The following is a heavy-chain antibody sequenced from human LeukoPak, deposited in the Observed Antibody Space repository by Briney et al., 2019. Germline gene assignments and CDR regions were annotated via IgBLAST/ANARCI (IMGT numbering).Heavy chain of an antibody. CDR1: GYTFTSYY. Sequence: ASVTVSCKASGYTFTSYYMHWVRQAPGQGVEWVGIINPSGGSTSYAQKFQGRVTMTRDTSTSTVYMELSSLRSEDTAVYYCARDRITAQYNIYYFDYWGQGTLVTVST. J-gene: IGHJ4*02. CDR2: INPSGGST. D-gene: IGHD3-9*01. V-gene: IGHV1-46*01. CDR3: ARDRITAQYNIYYFDY.